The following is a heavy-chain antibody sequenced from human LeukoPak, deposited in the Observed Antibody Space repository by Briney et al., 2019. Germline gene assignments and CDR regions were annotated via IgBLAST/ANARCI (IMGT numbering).Heavy chain of an antibody. J-gene: IGHJ3*02. V-gene: IGHV3-74*01. Sequence: GGSLRLSCAASGFTFSSYWMHWVRQAPGKGLVWVSRINSDGGSTSYADSVKGRFTISRDNAKNTLYLQMNSLRAEDTAVYYCARESDYYDRYSAFDIWGQGTMVTVSS. CDR2: INSDGGST. D-gene: IGHD3-22*01. CDR3: ARESDYYDRYSAFDI. CDR1: GFTFSSYW.